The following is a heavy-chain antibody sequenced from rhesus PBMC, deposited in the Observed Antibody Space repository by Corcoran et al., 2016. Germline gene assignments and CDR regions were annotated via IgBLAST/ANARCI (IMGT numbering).Heavy chain of an antibody. D-gene: IGHD6-25*01. Sequence: QVQLQESGPGLVKPSETLSLTCAVSGGSISDYYYWNWIRQPPGKGLEWIGNSYGNSRSTYYNPSLKSRVTISKDTSKNQCFLKLSSVTAADTAVYYCARDRDSGILFYWGQGVLVTVSS. CDR1: GGSISDYYY. CDR3: ARDRDSGILFY. V-gene: IGHV4S9*01. J-gene: IGHJ4*01. CDR2: SYGNSRST.